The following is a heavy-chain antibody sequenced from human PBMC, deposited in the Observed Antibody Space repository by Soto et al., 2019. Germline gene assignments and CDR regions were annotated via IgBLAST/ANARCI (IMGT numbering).Heavy chain of an antibody. V-gene: IGHV3-53*01. CDR3: ARDRYYYDSSGYYYFDY. J-gene: IGHJ4*02. CDR1: GFTVSSNY. Sequence: GGSLRLSCAASGFTVSSNYMSWVRQAPGKGLEWVSVIYSGGSTYYADSVKGRFTISRDNSKNTLYLQMNSLRAEDTAVYYCARDRYYYDSSGYYYFDYWGQGTLVTVSS. D-gene: IGHD3-22*01. CDR2: IYSGGST.